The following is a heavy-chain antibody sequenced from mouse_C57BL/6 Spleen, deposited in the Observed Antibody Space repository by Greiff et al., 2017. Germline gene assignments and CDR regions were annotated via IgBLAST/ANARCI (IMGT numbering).Heavy chain of an antibody. V-gene: IGHV1-82*01. D-gene: IGHD4-1*01. CDR1: GYAFSSSW. CDR2: IYPGDGDT. Sequence: QVQLQQSGPELVKPGASVKISCKASGYAFSSSWMNWVKQRPGKGLEWIGRIYPGDGDTNYNGTFKGKATLTADKSSSTAYMQLSSLTSEDSAVYFCATGTLGYFDVWGTGTTVTVSS. CDR3: ATGTLGYFDV. J-gene: IGHJ1*03.